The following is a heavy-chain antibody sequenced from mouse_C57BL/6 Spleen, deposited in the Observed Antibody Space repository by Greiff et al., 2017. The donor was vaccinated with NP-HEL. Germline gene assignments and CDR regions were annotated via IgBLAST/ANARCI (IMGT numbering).Heavy chain of an antibody. CDR3: ARKGYSNSYFDY. Sequence: QVQLQQSGPELVKPGASVKISCKASGYAFSSSWMNWVNQRPGKGLEWIGRIYPGDGDTNYNGKFKGKATLTADKSSSTAYMQLSSLTSEDSAVYFCARKGYSNSYFDYWGQGTTLTVSS. CDR1: GYAFSSSW. J-gene: IGHJ2*01. D-gene: IGHD2-5*01. CDR2: IYPGDGDT. V-gene: IGHV1-82*01.